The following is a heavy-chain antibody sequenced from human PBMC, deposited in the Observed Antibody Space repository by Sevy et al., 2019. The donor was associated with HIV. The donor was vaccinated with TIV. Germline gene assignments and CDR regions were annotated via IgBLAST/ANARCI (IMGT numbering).Heavy chain of an antibody. Sequence: GGSLRLSCSVSGFTFNTYSFHWVRQAPGMGLEWVSVISSDGVNKYYADSVRGRFTISRDNSKSTLYLQMNNLRAGDMGVYYCARGGILVEGDDRTTPFDFWGQGTLVTVSS. CDR2: ISSDGVNK. CDR1: GFTFNTYS. D-gene: IGHD2-15*01. V-gene: IGHV3-30-3*01. J-gene: IGHJ4*02. CDR3: ARGGILVEGDDRTTPFDF.